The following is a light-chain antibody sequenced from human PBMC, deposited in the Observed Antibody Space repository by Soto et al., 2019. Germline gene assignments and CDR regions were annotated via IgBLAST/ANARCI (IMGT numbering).Light chain of an antibody. CDR2: KTS. CDR1: RTIGTN. Sequence: IVMTQSPATVSVSLGESTTLSCRASRTIGTNLGWYQQKPGQAPRLLISKTSNWSTGVPARFSGSGSGTEFTLTITSLQSEDIAVYYCQQYDDCPLTFGGGTKVDIK. CDR3: QQYDDCPLT. J-gene: IGKJ4*02. V-gene: IGKV3-15*01.